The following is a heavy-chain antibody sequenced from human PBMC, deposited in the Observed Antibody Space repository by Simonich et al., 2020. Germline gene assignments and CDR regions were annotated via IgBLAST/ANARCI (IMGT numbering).Heavy chain of an antibody. V-gene: IGHV3-30*07. J-gene: IGHJ4*02. Sequence: QVQLVESGGGVVQPGRSLRLSCAASGFTFSSYAMHWVRQASGKGLGWVAVISYDGNNKYYADSVKCRFTISRDNSKNTLYLQMNSLRAEDTAVYYCARELSKNGQAAAGYYFDYWGQGTLVTVSS. CDR3: ARELSKNGQAAAGYYFDY. CDR1: GFTFSSYA. D-gene: IGHD6-13*01. CDR2: ISYDGNNK.